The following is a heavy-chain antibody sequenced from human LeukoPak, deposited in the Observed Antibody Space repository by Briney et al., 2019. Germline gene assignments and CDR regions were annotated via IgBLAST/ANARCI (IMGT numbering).Heavy chain of an antibody. Sequence: GGSLRLSCAASGFTFSDYYMSWIRQAPGEGLEWVSYISSSSYTNYADSVKGRFTISRDNAKNSLYLQMNSLRAEDTAVYYCAKASENYYDSSGYSYYFDYWGQGTLVTVSS. J-gene: IGHJ4*02. CDR2: ISSSSYT. CDR3: AKASENYYDSSGYSYYFDY. D-gene: IGHD3-22*01. V-gene: IGHV3-11*05. CDR1: GFTFSDYY.